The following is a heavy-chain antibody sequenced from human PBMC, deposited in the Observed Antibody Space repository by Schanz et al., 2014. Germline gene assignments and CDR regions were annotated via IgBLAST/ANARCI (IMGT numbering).Heavy chain of an antibody. CDR2: IIPILDKT. V-gene: IGHV1-69*08. J-gene: IGHJ6*02. CDR1: GGTFSSST. D-gene: IGHD3-9*01. Sequence: QVQLVQSGAEVKKPGSSVKVSCKASGGTFSSSTLTWVRQAPGQGLEWMGRIIPILDKTNYAQKFQDRVTMTADKSTSTVYMEVSGLRSADTAVYYCAKVDRTRYYAMDVWGQGTTVTVSS. CDR3: AKVDRTRYYAMDV.